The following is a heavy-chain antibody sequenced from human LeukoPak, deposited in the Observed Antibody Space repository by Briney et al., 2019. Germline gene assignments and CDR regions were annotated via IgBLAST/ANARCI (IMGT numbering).Heavy chain of an antibody. D-gene: IGHD5-18*01. CDR1: GGTFSRYA. CDR2: IISIFGTA. J-gene: IGHJ6*03. V-gene: IGHV1-69*05. CDR3: ARDIGGYSYGPDYYYYYMYV. Sequence: SVKVSCKASGGTFSRYAISWARHAPGQGLEWMGGIISIFGTANYAQKSQGRVTITTDESTSTAYMELSSLRAEDTAVYYCARDIGGYSYGPDYYYYYMYVWGKGATVTVSS.